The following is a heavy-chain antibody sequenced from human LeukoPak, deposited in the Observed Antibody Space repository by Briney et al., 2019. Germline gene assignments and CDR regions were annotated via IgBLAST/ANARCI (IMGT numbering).Heavy chain of an antibody. Sequence: QPGRPLRLSCAASGFAFSSFGMHWVRQAPGKGLEWVAVIWYDGTNKYYADSVKGRFTISRDNAKNSLYLQMNSLRAEDTAVYYCARMHGEIDYWGQGTLVTVSS. J-gene: IGHJ4*02. V-gene: IGHV3-33*01. CDR1: GFAFSSFG. CDR3: ARMHGEIDY. D-gene: IGHD3-10*01. CDR2: IWYDGTNK.